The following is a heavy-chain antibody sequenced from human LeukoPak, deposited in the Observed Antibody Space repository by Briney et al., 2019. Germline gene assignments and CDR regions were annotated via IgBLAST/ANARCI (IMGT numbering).Heavy chain of an antibody. Sequence: PSETLSLTRTVSGGSISSYYWSWIRQPPGKGLEWIGYIYYSGSTNYNPSLKSRVTISVDTSKNQFSLKLSSVTAADTAVYYCARVSLDYYDSSGYPRIDAFDIWGQGTMVTVSS. D-gene: IGHD3-22*01. J-gene: IGHJ3*02. CDR1: GGSISSYY. CDR3: ARVSLDYYDSSGYPRIDAFDI. CDR2: IYYSGST. V-gene: IGHV4-59*01.